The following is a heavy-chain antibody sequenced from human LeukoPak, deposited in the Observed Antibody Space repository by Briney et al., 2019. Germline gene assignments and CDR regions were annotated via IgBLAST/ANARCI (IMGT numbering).Heavy chain of an antibody. D-gene: IGHD2-21*02. CDR2: ISWNSGSI. CDR3: ARGPFTAVVTLDY. J-gene: IGHJ4*02. Sequence: GGSLRLSCAASGFTFDDYAMHWVRQAPGKGLEWVSGISWNSGSIGYADSVKGRFTISRDNAKNSLYLQMNSLRAEDTALYYCARGPFTAVVTLDYWGQGTLVTVS. CDR1: GFTFDDYA. V-gene: IGHV3-9*01.